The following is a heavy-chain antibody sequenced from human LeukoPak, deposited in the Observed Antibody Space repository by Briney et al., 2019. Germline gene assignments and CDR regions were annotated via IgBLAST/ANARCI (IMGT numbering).Heavy chain of an antibody. CDR3: ARNNVGSSGWTGLGF. J-gene: IGHJ4*02. CDR2: IKPHDGST. D-gene: IGHD6-19*01. Sequence: ASVKVSCRTFGDTFTSQYIQWVRQAPGQGLEWMGLIKPHDGSTFYAQSLQGRVTLSRDTSTSTVYMDLSSLRSADTAIYFCARNNVGSSGWTGLGFWGQGTLVTVSS. V-gene: IGHV1-46*04. CDR1: GDTFTSQY.